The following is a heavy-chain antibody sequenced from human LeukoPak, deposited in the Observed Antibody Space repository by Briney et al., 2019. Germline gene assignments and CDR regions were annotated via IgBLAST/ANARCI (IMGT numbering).Heavy chain of an antibody. CDR2: ISCSGGST. V-gene: IGHV3-23*01. CDR3: VKPSSGGDYSLGAFDI. CDR1: GFTFSDYA. Sequence: PGGSLRLSCAASGFTFSDYAMSWVRQAPGKGLEWVSGISCSGGSTYYADSVAGRFPIFRDNSKSTLFLQMNSLRAEDTAVYYCVKPSSGGDYSLGAFDIWGQGTKVTVSS. D-gene: IGHD4-11*01. J-gene: IGHJ3*02.